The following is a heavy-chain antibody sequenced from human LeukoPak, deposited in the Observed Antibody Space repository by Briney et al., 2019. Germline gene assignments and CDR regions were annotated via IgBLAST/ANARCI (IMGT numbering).Heavy chain of an antibody. V-gene: IGHV3-48*02. D-gene: IGHD1-1*01. Sequence: GGSLRLSCAASGFSFSSYSMNWVRQAPGKGLEWVSYIGNSDSTIYYADSVKGRFTISRDNAKFSLFLQMNTLRDEDTAVYYCARDAATIGTYWYFDLWGRGTLVTVSS. J-gene: IGHJ2*01. CDR3: ARDAATIGTYWYFDL. CDR2: IGNSDSTI. CDR1: GFSFSSYS.